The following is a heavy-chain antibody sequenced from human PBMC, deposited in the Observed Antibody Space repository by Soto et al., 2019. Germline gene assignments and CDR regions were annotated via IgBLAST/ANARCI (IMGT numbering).Heavy chain of an antibody. CDR3: ARDGVITMVRGVIFYYGMDV. D-gene: IGHD3-10*01. V-gene: IGHV1-3*01. CDR1: GYTFTSYA. Sequence: ASVKDSCKASGYTFTSYAMHWVRQAPGQRLEWMGWINAGNGNTKYSQKFQGRVTITRDTSASTAYMELSSLRSEDTAVYYCARDGVITMVRGVIFYYGMDVWGQGTTVTVSS. J-gene: IGHJ6*02. CDR2: INAGNGNT.